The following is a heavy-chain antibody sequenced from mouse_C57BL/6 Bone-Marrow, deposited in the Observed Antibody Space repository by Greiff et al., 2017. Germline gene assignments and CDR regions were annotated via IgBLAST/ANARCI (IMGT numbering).Heavy chain of an antibody. CDR3: GRGATAPGEFAY. V-gene: IGHV1-64*01. D-gene: IGHD1-2*01. CDR2: IHPNSGST. J-gene: IGHJ2*01. Sequence: QVQLQQPGAELVKPGASVKLSCKASGYTFTSYWMHWVKQRPGQGLEWIGMIHPNSGSTNYNEKFKSKATLTVDKSSSTAYMQLSSLTSEDSAVYCCGRGATAPGEFAYWGQGTILTVSA. CDR1: GYTFTSYW.